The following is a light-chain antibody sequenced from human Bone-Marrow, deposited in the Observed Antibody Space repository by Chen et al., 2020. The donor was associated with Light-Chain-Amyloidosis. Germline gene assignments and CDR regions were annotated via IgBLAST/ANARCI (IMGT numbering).Light chain of an antibody. CDR2: EVA. V-gene: IGLV2-14*01. CDR3: SSFTTSNTWV. Sequence: QSALTQPASVSGSPGQSITISCTGTSSDVGGYNYVSWFQQYSDKAPKLMIYEVANRPSGVSNRFSGSKSGNPDSLTISGLQAEDEADYYCSSFTTSNTWVFGGGTKLTVL. J-gene: IGLJ3*02. CDR1: SSDVGGYNY.